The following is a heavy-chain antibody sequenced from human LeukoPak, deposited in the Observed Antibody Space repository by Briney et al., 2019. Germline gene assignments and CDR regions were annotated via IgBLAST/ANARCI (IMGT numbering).Heavy chain of an antibody. D-gene: IGHD4-17*01. CDR2: LYYSGST. CDR3: ARRDYYGDFDP. CDR1: GGSISSYY. J-gene: IGHJ5*02. Sequence: SETLSLTCTVSGGSISSYYWSWIRQPPGKGLEWIGYLYYSGSTNYNPSLKSRVTISVDTSKNQFSLKLSSVTAADTAVYYCARRDYYGDFDPWGQGTLVTVSS. V-gene: IGHV4-59*01.